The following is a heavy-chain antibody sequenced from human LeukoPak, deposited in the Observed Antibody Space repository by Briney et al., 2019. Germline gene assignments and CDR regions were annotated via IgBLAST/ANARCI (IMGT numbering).Heavy chain of an antibody. CDR3: ARHLRGEQQLSGFDY. Sequence: SETLSLTCTVSGGSISSYYWSWIRQPPGKGLEWIGYIYYSGSTKYNPSLRSRVTISADTSKNQFSLKLSSVTAADTAVYYCARHLRGEQQLSGFDYWGQGTPVTVPS. CDR2: IYYSGST. CDR1: GGSISSYY. V-gene: IGHV4-59*08. D-gene: IGHD6-13*01. J-gene: IGHJ4*02.